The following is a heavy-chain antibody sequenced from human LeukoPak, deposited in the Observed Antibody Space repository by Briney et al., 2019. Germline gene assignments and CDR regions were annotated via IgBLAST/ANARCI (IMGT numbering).Heavy chain of an antibody. J-gene: IGHJ4*02. V-gene: IGHV3-21*01. CDR3: ARVWNDRCSSTSCHDFDY. D-gene: IGHD2-2*01. CDR1: GFTFSSYA. Sequence: GGSLRLSCAASGFTFSSYAMSWVRQAPGKGLEWISSITSDSSNIFYANSVRGRFTISRDNSKNTLYLQMNSLRAEDTAVYYCARVWNDRCSSTSCHDFDYWGQGTLVTVSS. CDR2: ITSDSSNI.